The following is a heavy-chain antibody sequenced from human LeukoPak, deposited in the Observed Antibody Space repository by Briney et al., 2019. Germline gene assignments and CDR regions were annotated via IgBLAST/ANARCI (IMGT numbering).Heavy chain of an antibody. CDR3: AREFNSFKADCSGGYCLFLN. V-gene: IGHV3-21*01. J-gene: IGHJ4*02. D-gene: IGHD2-15*01. CDR1: GFTFSSYS. CDR2: ISSSSSYI. Sequence: GGSLRLSCAASGFTFSSYSMNWVRQAPGKGLEWVSSISSSSSYIYYADSVKGRFTISRDNAKNSLWLQMNSLRAEDTAIYYCAREFNSFKADCSGGYCLFLNWGQGALVTVSS.